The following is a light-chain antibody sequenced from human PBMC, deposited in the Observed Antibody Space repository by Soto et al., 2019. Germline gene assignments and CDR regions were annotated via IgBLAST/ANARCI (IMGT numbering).Light chain of an antibody. CDR1: SSDVGGYKF. CDR3: SSLTSTTTVV. Sequence: QSVLTQPASVSGSPGQSITISCTGTSSDVGGYKFVSWFQQHPGKAPKLMMYEVSYRPSGVSNRFSGSKSGNTASLTISGLRAEDEADYYCSSLTSTTTVVFGGGTKLTVL. V-gene: IGLV2-14*01. J-gene: IGLJ2*01. CDR2: EVS.